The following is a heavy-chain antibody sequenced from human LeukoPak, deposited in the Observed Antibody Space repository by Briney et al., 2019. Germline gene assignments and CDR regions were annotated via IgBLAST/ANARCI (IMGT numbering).Heavy chain of an antibody. D-gene: IGHD3-10*01. CDR3: AREADGATFDY. V-gene: IGHV4-31*03. Sequence: SETLSLTCTVSGGSINSGGYYWSWIRQHPGKGLEWIGHIYYSGSTYYNPSLKSRVTISVDTSKNQFSLKLSSVTAADTAVYYCAREADGATFDYWGQGTLVTVSS. CDR2: IYYSGST. CDR1: GGSINSGGYY. J-gene: IGHJ4*02.